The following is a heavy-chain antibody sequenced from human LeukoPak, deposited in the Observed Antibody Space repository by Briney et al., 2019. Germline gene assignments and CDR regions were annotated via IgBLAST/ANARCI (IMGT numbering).Heavy chain of an antibody. CDR2: ISWNSGSI. D-gene: IGHD3-10*01. J-gene: IGHJ4*02. CDR3: AKGYYYGSGNVVGEDY. CDR1: GFTFDDYA. Sequence: GGSLRLSCAASGFTFDDYAMHWVRQAPGKGLEWVSGISWNSGSIGYADSVKGRFTISRDNAKNSLYLQMNSLRAEDTALYYCAKGYYYGSGNVVGEDYWGQGTLVTVSS. V-gene: IGHV3-9*01.